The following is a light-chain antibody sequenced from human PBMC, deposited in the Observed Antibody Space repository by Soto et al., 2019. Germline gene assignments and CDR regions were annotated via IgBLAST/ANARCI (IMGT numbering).Light chain of an antibody. CDR3: QQYGSSRTWT. J-gene: IGKJ1*01. V-gene: IGKV3-20*01. CDR1: QSVSSSY. CDR2: DAS. Sequence: IVLTQSPGTLSLSPGERATLSCRASQSVSSSYLAWYQQKPGQAPRLLIYDASGRATGIPDRFSGSGSGTDCTLTISRLEPEDFAMYYCQQYGSSRTWTFGQGTKVEIK.